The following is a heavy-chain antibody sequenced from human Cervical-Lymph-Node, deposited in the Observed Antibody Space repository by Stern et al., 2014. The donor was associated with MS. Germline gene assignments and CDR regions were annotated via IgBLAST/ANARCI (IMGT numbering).Heavy chain of an antibody. CDR2: INPSSGAT. CDR3: ARDSISDSEYFDY. V-gene: IGHV1-46*01. J-gene: IGHJ4*02. Sequence: VQLLQPGTDVKKPGASVKVSCKASGYTFTTYYIHWVRQAPGQGLEWMGIINPSSGATSYAQRFQGRVTMTRDTSTSTVHLELSSLRSEDTAVYYCARDSISDSEYFDYWGQGALVTVSS. CDR1: GYTFTTYY.